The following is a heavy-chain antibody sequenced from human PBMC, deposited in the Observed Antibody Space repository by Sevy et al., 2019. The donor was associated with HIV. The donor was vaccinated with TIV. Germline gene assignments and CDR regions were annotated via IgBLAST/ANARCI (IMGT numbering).Heavy chain of an antibody. V-gene: IGHV4-38-2*02. CDR1: GDSISSGLY. CDR2: VYRSGNT. CDR3: ARDFRSFYNYFDY. Sequence: SETLSLTCDVSGDSISSGLYWGWIRQSRGKGLEWIGGVYRSGNTYDNASLKSRTTISVDTSKNQFSLKLKSVTAADTGVYYSARDFRSFYNYFDYWGQGILVTVSS. J-gene: IGHJ4*02. D-gene: IGHD6-13*01.